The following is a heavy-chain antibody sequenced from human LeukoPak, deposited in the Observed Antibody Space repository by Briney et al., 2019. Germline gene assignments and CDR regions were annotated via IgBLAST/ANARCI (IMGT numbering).Heavy chain of an antibody. D-gene: IGHD3-10*01. Sequence: SETLSLTCTVSGGSISSYYWSWIRKPPGKGLEWIGYIYYSGSTNYNPSLKSRVTISVGTSKNQFSLKLSSVTAADTAVYYCARGFGEFLSYFDYWGQGTLVTVSS. CDR3: ARGFGEFLSYFDY. V-gene: IGHV4-59*01. CDR1: GGSISSYY. CDR2: IYYSGST. J-gene: IGHJ4*02.